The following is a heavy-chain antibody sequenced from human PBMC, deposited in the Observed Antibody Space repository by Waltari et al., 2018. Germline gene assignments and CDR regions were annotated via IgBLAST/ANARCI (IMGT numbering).Heavy chain of an antibody. CDR1: GFTFSRYG. Sequence: QVQLVESGGGVVQPGRSLILSCAASGFTFSRYGMHWVRQAPVKGLEWVAVIWYDGRNKYYADSVKGRFTISRDNSKNTLYLQMNSLRAEDTAVYYCARDIGVEMVIDYWGQGTLVTVSS. V-gene: IGHV3-33*01. CDR3: ARDIGVEMVIDY. CDR2: IWYDGRNK. J-gene: IGHJ4*02. D-gene: IGHD5-18*01.